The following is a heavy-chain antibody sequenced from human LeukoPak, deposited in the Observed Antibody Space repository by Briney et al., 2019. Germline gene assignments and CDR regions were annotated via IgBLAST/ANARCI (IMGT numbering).Heavy chain of an antibody. CDR3: ARSGGGDGYSFDY. D-gene: IGHD5-24*01. V-gene: IGHV3-21*01. CDR1: GFTFSSYT. J-gene: IGHJ4*02. Sequence: GGSLRLSCAASGFTFSSYTINWVRQAPGKGLEWVSSISSSSYIYYADSVKGRFTISRDNAKNSLYLQMNSLRAEDTAVYYCARSGGGDGYSFDYWGQGTLVTVSS. CDR2: ISSSSYI.